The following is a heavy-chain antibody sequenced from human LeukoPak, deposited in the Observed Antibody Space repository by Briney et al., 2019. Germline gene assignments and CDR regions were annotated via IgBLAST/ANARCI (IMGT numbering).Heavy chain of an antibody. CDR1: GYTFISYY. Sequence: GASVKVSCKASGYTFISYYMHWVRQAPGQGLEWMGIINPSGGSTSYAQKFQGRVTMTRDMSTSTVYMELSSLRSEDTAVYYCAREIAAAAYLGWFDPWGQGTLVTVSS. D-gene: IGHD6-13*01. CDR2: INPSGGST. CDR3: AREIAAAAYLGWFDP. V-gene: IGHV1-46*01. J-gene: IGHJ5*02.